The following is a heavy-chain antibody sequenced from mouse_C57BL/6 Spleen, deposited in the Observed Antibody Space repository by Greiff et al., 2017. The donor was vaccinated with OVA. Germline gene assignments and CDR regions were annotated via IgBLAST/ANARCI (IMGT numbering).Heavy chain of an antibody. Sequence: VQLHQSGAELVKPGASVKMSCKASGYTFTSYWITWVKQRPGQGLEWIGDIYPGSGSTNYNEKFKSKATLTVDTSSSTAYMQLSSLTSEDSAVYYCARSGAYYFDYWGQGTTLTVSS. V-gene: IGHV1-55*01. CDR1: GYTFTSYW. J-gene: IGHJ2*01. CDR2: IYPGSGST. D-gene: IGHD6-1*01. CDR3: ARSGAYYFDY.